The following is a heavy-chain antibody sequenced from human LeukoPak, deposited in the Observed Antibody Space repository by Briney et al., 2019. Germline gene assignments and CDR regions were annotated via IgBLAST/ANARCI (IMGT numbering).Heavy chain of an antibody. J-gene: IGHJ4*02. V-gene: IGHV3-30*18. D-gene: IGHD6-13*01. CDR1: GFTFSSYG. CDR2: ISYDGSNK. Sequence: GGSLRLSCAASGFTFSSYGMHWVRQAPGKGLEWVAVISYDGSNKYYADSVKGRFTISRDNSKNTLYLQINSLRAEDTAVYYCAKSTGGGIDDPTSLWGQGTLVTVSS. CDR3: AKSTGGGIDDPTSL.